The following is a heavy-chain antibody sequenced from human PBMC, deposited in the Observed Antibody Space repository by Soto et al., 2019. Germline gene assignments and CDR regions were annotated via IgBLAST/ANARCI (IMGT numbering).Heavy chain of an antibody. Sequence: QVQLQESGPGLVKPSETLSLTCTVSGDSISSYYWTWIRQPPGKGLEWIGYIHSSGSTNYNPSFKSRVTMSVDTSKNHFSLRLSSQTAADTAVYYCARFGRGDSYYGMDVWGQGTTVIVSS. J-gene: IGHJ6*02. CDR2: IHSSGST. CDR1: GDSISSYY. V-gene: IGHV4-4*09. D-gene: IGHD2-21*02. CDR3: ARFGRGDSYYGMDV.